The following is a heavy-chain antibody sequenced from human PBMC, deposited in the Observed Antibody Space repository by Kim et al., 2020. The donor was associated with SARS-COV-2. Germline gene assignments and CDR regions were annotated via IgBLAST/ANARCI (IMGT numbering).Heavy chain of an antibody. CDR2: T. D-gene: IGHD3-16*01. Sequence: TYYADSVKGRFTISRENSKNTLYLQMNSLRAEDTAVYYCARGLVAGAFDIWGQGTMVTVSS. V-gene: IGHV3-53*01. J-gene: IGHJ3*02. CDR3: ARGLVAGAFDI.